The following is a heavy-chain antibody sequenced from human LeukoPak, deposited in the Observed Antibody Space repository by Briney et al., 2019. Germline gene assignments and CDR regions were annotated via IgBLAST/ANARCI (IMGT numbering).Heavy chain of an antibody. V-gene: IGHV1-18*01. CDR3: ARDNDKVVDH. D-gene: IGHD1-1*01. Sequence: PRASVKVSCKTSGYTFSNYGISWVRQAPGQGLEWMGWITAYNGNRLYAQRFQGRITLTTDTSTSTSYMELRSLEYGDTAIYYCARDNDKVVDHWGQGTLVTVSS. CDR1: GYTFSNYG. CDR2: ITAYNGNR. J-gene: IGHJ4*01.